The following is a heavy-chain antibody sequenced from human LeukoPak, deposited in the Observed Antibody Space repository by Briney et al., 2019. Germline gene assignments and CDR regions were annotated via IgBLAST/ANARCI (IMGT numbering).Heavy chain of an antibody. CDR3: VRDRRVQWPTSNFDY. CDR1: GYTFTSYA. Sequence: ASVKVSCKASGYTFTSYAMNWVRQAPGQGLEWMGWINTNTGNPTYAQGFTGRFVFSLDTSVSTAYLQISSLKAEDTAVYYCVRDRRVQWPTSNFDYWGQGTLVTVSS. D-gene: IGHD6-19*01. CDR2: INTNTGNP. V-gene: IGHV7-4-1*02. J-gene: IGHJ4*02.